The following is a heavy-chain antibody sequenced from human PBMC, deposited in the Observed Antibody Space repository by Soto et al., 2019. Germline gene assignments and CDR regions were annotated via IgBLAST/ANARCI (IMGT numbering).Heavy chain of an antibody. CDR2: IKQDGSEK. CDR3: ASWTYNSGWYLDS. J-gene: IGHJ4*02. D-gene: IGHD6-19*01. CDR1: GFSFSGHW. V-gene: IGHV3-7*03. Sequence: EVQLVESGGGLVQPGGSLRLSCAASGFSFSGHWMGWVRQAPGKGLEWVANIKQDGSEKYYADSVKGRFTISRDNAKNSLYLQMDSLRAEDTAVYYCASWTYNSGWYLDSCGQGTLVTVSS.